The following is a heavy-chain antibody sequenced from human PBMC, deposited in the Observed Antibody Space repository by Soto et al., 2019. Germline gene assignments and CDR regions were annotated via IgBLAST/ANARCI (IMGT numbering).Heavy chain of an antibody. J-gene: IGHJ4*02. CDR1: GFTFSSYG. CDR3: AKDPEHSSSWLSWYFDY. CDR2: ISYDGSNK. Sequence: GGSLRLSCAASGFTFSSYGMHWVRQAPGKGLEWVAVISYDGSNKYYADSVKGRFTISRDNSKNTRYLQMNSLRAEDTAVYYCAKDPEHSSSWLSWYFDYWGQGTLVTVSS. D-gene: IGHD6-13*01. V-gene: IGHV3-30*18.